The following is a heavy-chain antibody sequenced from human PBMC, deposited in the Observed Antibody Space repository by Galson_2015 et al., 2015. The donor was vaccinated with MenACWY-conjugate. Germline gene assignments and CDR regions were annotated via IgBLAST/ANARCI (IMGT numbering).Heavy chain of an antibody. D-gene: IGHD1-1*01. CDR3: ARNLLEKNYYYYGMDV. CDR2: TYYRSKWYN. V-gene: IGHV6-1*01. CDR1: GDSVSSNSAA. J-gene: IGHJ6*02. Sequence: CAISGDSVSSNSAAWNWIRQSPSRGLEWLGRTYYRSKWYNDYAVSVKSRITINPDTSKNQFSLQLNSVTPEDTAVYYCARNLLEKNYYYYGMDVWGQGTTVTVSS.